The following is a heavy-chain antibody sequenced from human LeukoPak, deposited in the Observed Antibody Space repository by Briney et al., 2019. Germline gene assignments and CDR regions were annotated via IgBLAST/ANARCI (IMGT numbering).Heavy chain of an antibody. CDR1: GFPFSSYG. J-gene: IGHJ4*02. D-gene: IGHD3-10*01. CDR3: ARVQGRYFGSGSYLGVDH. CDR2: IWYDGSNK. V-gene: IGHV3-33*01. Sequence: GGSLRLSCAASGFPFSSYGMHWVRQAPGKGLEWVAVIWYDGSNKYYADSVKYRFTISRDNSKNTLYLQMNSLRAEDTAVYYCARVQGRYFGSGSYLGVDHWGQGTLVTVSS.